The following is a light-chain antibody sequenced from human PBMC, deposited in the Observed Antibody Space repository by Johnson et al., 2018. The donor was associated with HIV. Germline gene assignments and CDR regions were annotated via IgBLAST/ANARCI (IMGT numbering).Light chain of an antibody. CDR2: ENN. CDR3: GTWDSSLSIV. CDR1: SSNIGNNY. J-gene: IGLJ1*01. Sequence: QSVLTQPPSVSAAPGQKVTISCSGSSSNIGNNYVSWYQQLPGTAPKLLIYENNKRPSGITDRFSGSKSGPSATLGITGLQTGDEADYYCGTWDSSLSIVFGTGTKVTV. V-gene: IGLV1-51*02.